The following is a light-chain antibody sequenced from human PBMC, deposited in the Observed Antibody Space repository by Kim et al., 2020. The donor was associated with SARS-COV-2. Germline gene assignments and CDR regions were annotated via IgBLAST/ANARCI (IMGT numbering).Light chain of an antibody. CDR2: AAS. Sequence: SAVGDTVTITCRSSQGISNYLAWYQQKPGKVPKLLIYAASTLQSGVPSRFSGSGSGTDFTLTISSLQPEDVATYYCQKYNSAPRTFGQGTKVDIK. V-gene: IGKV1-27*01. CDR1: QGISNY. CDR3: QKYNSAPRT. J-gene: IGKJ1*01.